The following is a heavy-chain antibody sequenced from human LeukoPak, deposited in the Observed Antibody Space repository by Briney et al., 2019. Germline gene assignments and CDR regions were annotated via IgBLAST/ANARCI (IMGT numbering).Heavy chain of an antibody. D-gene: IGHD2-15*01. CDR1: GFTFSDYD. Sequence: GGSLRLSCVASGFTFSDYDMNWVRQAPMKGLEWVSAIRGNGDTTYYADSVKGRFAISRDNSKNTLYLQMNSLRAEDTAVYYCARDRTLGYCSGGSCSDMDVWGKGTTVTVSS. V-gene: IGHV3-23*01. CDR2: IRGNGDTT. CDR3: ARDRTLGYCSGGSCSDMDV. J-gene: IGHJ6*03.